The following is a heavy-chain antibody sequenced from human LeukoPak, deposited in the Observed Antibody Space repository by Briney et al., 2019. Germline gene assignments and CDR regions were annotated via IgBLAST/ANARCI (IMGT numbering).Heavy chain of an antibody. J-gene: IGHJ5*02. CDR3: ARDYRGYSGYDFPSPRATGPDWFDP. Sequence: ASVKVSCKASGYTFTSYYMHWVRQAPGQGLEWMGIMNPSGGSTSYAQKFQGRVTMTRDTSTSTVYMELSSLRSEDTAVCYCARDYRGYSGYDFPSPRATGPDWFDPWGQGTLVTVSS. CDR2: MNPSGGST. V-gene: IGHV1-46*01. CDR1: GYTFTSYY. D-gene: IGHD5-12*01.